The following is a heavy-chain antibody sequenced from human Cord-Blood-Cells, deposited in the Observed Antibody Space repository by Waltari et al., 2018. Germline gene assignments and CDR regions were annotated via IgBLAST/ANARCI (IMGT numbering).Heavy chain of an antibody. CDR3: ATEKYSSSWYWFDP. CDR1: GGSFSGYY. Sequence: QVQLQQWGAGLLKPSETLSLTCAVYGGSFSGYYWSWIRQPPGKGLEWIGGINQSGSTNDNPSLRSRVTISVDTSKNQFSLKLSSVTAADTAVYYCATEKYSSSWYWFDPWGQGTLVTVSS. V-gene: IGHV4-34*01. D-gene: IGHD6-13*01. CDR2: INQSGST. J-gene: IGHJ5*02.